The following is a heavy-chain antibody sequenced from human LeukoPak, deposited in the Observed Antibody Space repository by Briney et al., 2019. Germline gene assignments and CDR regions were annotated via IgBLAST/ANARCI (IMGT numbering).Heavy chain of an antibody. CDR2: INSNGRST. V-gene: IGHV3-64*04. J-gene: IGHJ4*02. CDR1: GFTFSAYA. Sequence: GGSLRLSCSASGFTFSAYAMHWVRQAPGKGLEYVSAINSNGRSTSYADSVKGRFTVSRDNSKNTVYLQMNSLRAEDTAVYYCARDRLQPWPHYFDYWGQGTLVTVSS. D-gene: IGHD5-18*01. CDR3: ARDRLQPWPHYFDY.